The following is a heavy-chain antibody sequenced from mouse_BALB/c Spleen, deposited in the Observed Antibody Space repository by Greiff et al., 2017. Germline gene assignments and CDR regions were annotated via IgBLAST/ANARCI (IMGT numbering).Heavy chain of an antibody. Sequence: VQLQQSGPELVRPGVSVKISCKGSGYTFTDYAMHWVKQSHAKSLEWIGVISTYSGNTNYNQKFKGKATMTVDKSSSTAYMELARLTSEDSAIYYCARDTTVVATGRFAYWGQGTLVTVSA. J-gene: IGHJ3*01. V-gene: IGHV1-67*01. D-gene: IGHD1-1*01. CDR3: ARDTTVVATGRFAY. CDR1: GYTFTDYA. CDR2: ISTYSGNT.